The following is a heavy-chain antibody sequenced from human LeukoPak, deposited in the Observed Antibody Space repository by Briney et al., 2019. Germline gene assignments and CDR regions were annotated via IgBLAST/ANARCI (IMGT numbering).Heavy chain of an antibody. CDR3: ARSTWFGELYFDY. D-gene: IGHD3-10*01. CDR2: IDWDDDK. CDR1: GLSLSTSGMR. V-gene: IGHV2-70*04. J-gene: IGHJ4*02. Sequence: SGPALVKPTQTLTLTCPFSGLSLSTSGMRVSWIRQPPGKALEWLARIDWDDDKFYSTSLKTRLTISKDTSKNQVVLTMTNMDPVDTATYYWARSTWFGELYFDYWGQGTLVTVSS.